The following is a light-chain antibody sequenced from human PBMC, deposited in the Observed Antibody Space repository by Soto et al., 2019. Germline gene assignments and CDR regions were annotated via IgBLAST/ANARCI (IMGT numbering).Light chain of an antibody. CDR2: AAS. CDR1: QGISSY. CDR3: QQLNG. Sequence: DIQLTQSPSFLSASVGDRVTITCRASQGISSYLAWYQQKPGKAPKLLMYAASTLQSGVPSRFTGSGSGTEFTLTISSLQPEDFATYYCQQLNGFGRGTRLEIK. J-gene: IGKJ5*01. V-gene: IGKV1-9*01.